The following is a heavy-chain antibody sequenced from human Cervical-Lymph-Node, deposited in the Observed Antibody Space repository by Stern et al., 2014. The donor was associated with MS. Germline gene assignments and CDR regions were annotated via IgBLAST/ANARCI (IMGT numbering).Heavy chain of an antibody. D-gene: IGHD3-16*01. V-gene: IGHV3-30*01. CDR3: AREGEKASTTAFDS. CDR2: IAHDGNEK. J-gene: IGHJ4*02. Sequence: QVQLVQSGGGAVQPGKSLRLSCAASGFTFRNYAMHWVRPAPGQGLEWVAVIAHDGNEKYYADSLRGRFTIARDNSRNTLYLQMNSLGADDTAVYYCAREGEKASTTAFDSWGQGTLVTVS. CDR1: GFTFRNYA.